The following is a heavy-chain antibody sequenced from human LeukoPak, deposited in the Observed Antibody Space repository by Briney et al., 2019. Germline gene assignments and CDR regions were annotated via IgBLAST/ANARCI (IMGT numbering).Heavy chain of an antibody. CDR2: INPNSGGT. V-gene: IGHV1-2*02. J-gene: IGHJ4*02. Sequence: ASVKVSCKASGYTFTGYYMHWVRQAPGQGLEWMGWINPNSGGTNYAQKFQGRVTMTRDTSISTAYMELSRLRSDDTAVYYCAREWWSCSGGSCSSLDYWGQGTLVTVSS. D-gene: IGHD2-15*01. CDR3: AREWWSCSGGSCSSLDY. CDR1: GYTFTGYY.